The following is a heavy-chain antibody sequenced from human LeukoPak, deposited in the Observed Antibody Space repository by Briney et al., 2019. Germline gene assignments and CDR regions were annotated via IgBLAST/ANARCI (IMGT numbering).Heavy chain of an antibody. CDR2: IIPIFGTA. CDR3: ATGPYGDYARFDY. V-gene: IGHV1-69*05. Sequence: SVKVSCKASGGTFSSYAISWVRQAPGQGLEWMGGIIPIFGTANYAQKFQGRVTITTDESTSTAYMELSSLRSDDTAVYYCATGPYGDYARFDYWGQGTLVTVSS. D-gene: IGHD4-17*01. J-gene: IGHJ4*02. CDR1: GGTFSSYA.